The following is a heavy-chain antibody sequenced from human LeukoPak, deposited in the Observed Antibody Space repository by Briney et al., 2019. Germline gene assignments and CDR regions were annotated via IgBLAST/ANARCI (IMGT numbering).Heavy chain of an antibody. V-gene: IGHV3-48*04. CDR3: ARGYDRLDY. CDR2: ISSSSTI. CDR1: GFTFSSYS. Sequence: GGSLRLSCAASGFTFSSYSMNWVRQAPGKGLEWVSYISSSSTIYYADSVKGRFTISRDNAKNSLYLQMNSLRAEDTAVYYCARGYDRLDYWGQGTLVTVSS. J-gene: IGHJ4*02. D-gene: IGHD3-16*01.